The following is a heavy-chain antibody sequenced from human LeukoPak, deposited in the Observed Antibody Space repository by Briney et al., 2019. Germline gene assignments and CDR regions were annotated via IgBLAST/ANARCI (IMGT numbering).Heavy chain of an antibody. V-gene: IGHV3-23*01. D-gene: IGHD3-22*01. CDR3: AKGGPYSSGYPYDY. CDR2: ISGRGAIT. CDR1: GYTFSSYA. Sequence: GGSLRLSCAASGYTFSSYAMTWVRQAPGKGLEWVSGISGRGAITYYADPVKGRFSISRDNSRNTLYLQMNSLRAEDTAVYFCAKGGPYSSGYPYDYWGQGTLVSVSS. J-gene: IGHJ4*02.